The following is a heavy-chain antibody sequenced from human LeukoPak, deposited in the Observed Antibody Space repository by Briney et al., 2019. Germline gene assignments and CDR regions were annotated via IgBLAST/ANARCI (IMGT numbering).Heavy chain of an antibody. V-gene: IGHV3-7*01. CDR3: VRLWDNSGFFGY. J-gene: IGHJ4*02. Sequence: GGSLRLSCAASGFTFSESWMSWVRQAPGKGLEWVANIQKDGSEKHYVASVEGRFTISRDNAENSLFLQLNSLRADDTAVYYCVRLWDNSGFFGYWGQGALVTVSS. D-gene: IGHD3-22*01. CDR2: IQKDGSEK. CDR1: GFTFSESW.